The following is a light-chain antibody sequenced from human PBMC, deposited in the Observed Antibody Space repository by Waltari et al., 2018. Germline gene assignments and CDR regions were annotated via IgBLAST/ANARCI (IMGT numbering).Light chain of an antibody. CDR1: TSDVDSSNF. Sequence: QSALTQPRSVSGSPGQSVTVSCTGTTSDVDSSNFVSWYQHRPGNAPKLIIYDVTKRPSGVPDRFSGSKSGNTASLNVSGIQADDEADYYCCSFAGDDTFVSFGGGTRLTVL. J-gene: IGLJ2*01. CDR2: DVT. V-gene: IGLV2-11*01. CDR3: CSFAGDDTFVS.